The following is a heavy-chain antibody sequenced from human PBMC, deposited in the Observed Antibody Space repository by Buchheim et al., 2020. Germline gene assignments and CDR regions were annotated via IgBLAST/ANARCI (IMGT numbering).Heavy chain of an antibody. CDR3: ARLGITMVRGVIINTP. D-gene: IGHD3-10*01. CDR2: IYYSGSS. CDR1: GGSISSYY. V-gene: IGHV4-59*08. J-gene: IGHJ5*02. Sequence: QVQLQESGPGLVKPSETLSLTCTASGGSISSYYWSWIRQSPEKGLEWIGYIYYSGSSNYNPSLTSRVTISVDTSKNQFSLKLSSVTAADTAVYYCARLGITMVRGVIINTPWGQGTL.